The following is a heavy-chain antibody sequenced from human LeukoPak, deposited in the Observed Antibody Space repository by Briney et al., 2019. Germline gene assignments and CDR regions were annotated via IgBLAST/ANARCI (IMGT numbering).Heavy chain of an antibody. V-gene: IGHV4-34*01. CDR3: ARLESCSGGSCLTPSPQNYFDY. CDR1: GGSFSGYY. J-gene: IGHJ4*02. CDR2: INHSGST. Sequence: SETLSLTCAVYGGSFSGYYWSWIRQPPGKGLEWIGEINHSGSTNYNPSLKSRVTISVDTSKNQFSLKLSSVTAADTAVYYCARLESCSGGSCLTPSPQNYFDYWGQGTLVTVSS. D-gene: IGHD2-15*01.